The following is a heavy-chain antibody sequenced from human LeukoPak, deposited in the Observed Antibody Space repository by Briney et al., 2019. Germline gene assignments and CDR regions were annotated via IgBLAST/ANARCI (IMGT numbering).Heavy chain of an antibody. J-gene: IGHJ6*02. Sequence: TLSLTCTVSGGSISSYYWSWIRQPPGKGLEWIGYIYYSGSTNYNPSLKSRVTISVDTSKNQFSLKLSSVTAADTAVYYCARNNPYSSSWYVYYYYGMDVWGQGTTVTVSS. CDR1: GGSISSYY. CDR3: ARNNPYSSSWYVYYYYGMDV. D-gene: IGHD6-13*01. V-gene: IGHV4-59*01. CDR2: IYYSGST.